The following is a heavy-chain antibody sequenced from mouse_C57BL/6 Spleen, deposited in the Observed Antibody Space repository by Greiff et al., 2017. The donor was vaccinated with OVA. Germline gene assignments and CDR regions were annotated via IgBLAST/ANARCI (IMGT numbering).Heavy chain of an antibody. Sequence: EVQLQQSGPGLVKPSQSLSLTCSVPGYSITSGYYWNWIRQFPGNKLEWLGYISYDGSNNYNQSLKNRISITRDTSKNQFFLKLNSVTTEDTATYYCARERDYYGSSYNYAMDYWGQGTSVTVSS. V-gene: IGHV3-6*01. CDR1: GYSITSGYY. CDR2: ISYDGSN. J-gene: IGHJ4*01. D-gene: IGHD1-1*01. CDR3: ARERDYYGSSYNYAMDY.